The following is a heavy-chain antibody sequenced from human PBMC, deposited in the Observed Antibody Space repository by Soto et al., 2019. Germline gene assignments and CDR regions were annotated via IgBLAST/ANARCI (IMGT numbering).Heavy chain of an antibody. D-gene: IGHD1-26*01. J-gene: IGHJ3*02. CDR3: SRVWDYDAFDI. CDR1: GYTLTSYD. CDR2: MNPTSGNP. V-gene: IGHV1-8*01. Sequence: GPSVKASCKAPGYTLTSYDINCAGQATGQGLERMGWMNPTSGNPGYAQKFQGRVTMTRNTSISTAYMELSSLRSEHTAVYYCSRVWDYDAFDIWGQGAMPTVSS.